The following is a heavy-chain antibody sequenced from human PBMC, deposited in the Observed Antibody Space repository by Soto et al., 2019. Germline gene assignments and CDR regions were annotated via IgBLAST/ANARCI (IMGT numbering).Heavy chain of an antibody. J-gene: IGHJ4*02. CDR3: ARCDSSPHYRY. D-gene: IGHD2-15*01. V-gene: IGHV4-39*01. CDR2: IYYSGST. Sequence: QLQLQESGPGLVKPSETLSLTCTVSGGSISSSNYYWGWIRQPPGKGLEWIGTIYYSGSTYYNPSLKSRVTISVDTSKNQFSLKLSSVTAADTAVYYCARCDSSPHYRYWGQGTLVTVSS. CDR1: GGSISSSNYY.